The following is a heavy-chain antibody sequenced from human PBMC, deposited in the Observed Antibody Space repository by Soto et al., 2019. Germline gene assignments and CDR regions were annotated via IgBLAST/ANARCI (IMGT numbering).Heavy chain of an antibody. Sequence: EVQLVESGGGLVQPGGSLRLSCAASGFTFISYWMSWVRQAPEKGLEWVANIKQDGNDLYFVDSVNGRFTISRDNAKSSLYLHISSLRAEDTGVYYCARTICGVVTHSSDRDVWGKGTTVTVSS. CDR2: IKQDGNDL. CDR1: GFTFISYW. CDR3: ARTICGVVTHSSDRDV. D-gene: IGHD3-3*01. V-gene: IGHV3-7*01. J-gene: IGHJ6*03.